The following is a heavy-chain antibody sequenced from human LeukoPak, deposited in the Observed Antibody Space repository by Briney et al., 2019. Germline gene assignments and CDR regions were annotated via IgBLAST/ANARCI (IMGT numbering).Heavy chain of an antibody. V-gene: IGHV4-34*01. CDR2: INHSGST. CDR3: ARSHYYDSSGSHSNWFDP. Sequence: SETLSLTCAVYGGSFSGYYWSWIRQHPGQGLEWIGEINHSGSTSYNPSLKSRVTILVDTSKNQFSVKLSSVTAADTAVYYCARSHYYDSSGSHSNWFDPWGQGTLVTVSS. J-gene: IGHJ5*02. CDR1: GGSFSGYY. D-gene: IGHD3-22*01.